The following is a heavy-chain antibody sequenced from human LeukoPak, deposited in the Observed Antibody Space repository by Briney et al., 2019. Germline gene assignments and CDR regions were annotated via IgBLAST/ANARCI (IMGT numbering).Heavy chain of an antibody. D-gene: IGHD6-19*01. CDR3: ARYSSGYGGY. CDR1: GGSISGGAYY. J-gene: IGHJ4*02. V-gene: IGHV4-30-4*08. Sequence: PSETLSLTCTVSGGSISGGAYYWSWIRQHPGKGLEWIGYIYYSGNTYYSPSLKSRVTISVDTSKNQFSLKLSSVTAADTAVYYCARYSSGYGGYWGQGTLVTVSS. CDR2: IYYSGNT.